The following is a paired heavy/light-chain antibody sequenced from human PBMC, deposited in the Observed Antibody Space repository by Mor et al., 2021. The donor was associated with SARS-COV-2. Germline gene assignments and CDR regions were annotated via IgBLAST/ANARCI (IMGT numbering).Heavy chain of an antibody. CDR2: ITSDGGSK. D-gene: IGHD6-19*01. V-gene: IGHV3-74*01. Sequence: EVQLVESGGGLVQPGGSLRLSCAASGFTFSTYWMHWVRQAPGKGLVWVSRITSDGGSKTYADAVKGRFTISRDNAKNTLYLQMNSLRAEDTAVYYCVRGLGYSSGWDSYWGQGTLVTVSS. CDR1: GFTFSTYW. CDR3: VRGLGYSSGWDSY. J-gene: IGHJ4*02.
Light chain of an antibody. CDR1: SSDVGGYDY. V-gene: IGLV2-11*01. Sequence: QSALTQPRSVSGSPGQSVTISCTGTSSDVGGYDYVSWFQQQPGKVPKLMIYDVTERPSGVPDRFSASKSGNTASLTISGLQAEDEADYYCCSYAGTYTVFGGGTKVTVL. J-gene: IGLJ3*02. CDR2: DVT. CDR3: CSYAGTYTV.